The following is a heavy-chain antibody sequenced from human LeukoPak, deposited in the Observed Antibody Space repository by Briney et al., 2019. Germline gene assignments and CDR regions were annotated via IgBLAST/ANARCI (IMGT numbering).Heavy chain of an antibody. V-gene: IGHV3-21*01. D-gene: IGHD2-21*02. CDR2: ITSRGYI. J-gene: IGHJ4*02. CDR1: GFTFTTYT. CDR3: ARGGADVPIDY. Sequence: RGSLRLSCAASGFTFTTYTMNWVCQAPGKGLDWVSSITSRGYIYYADSVKGRFIISRDNAKNSLYLQMNSLRAEDTALYYCARGGADVPIDYWGQGTLVADPS.